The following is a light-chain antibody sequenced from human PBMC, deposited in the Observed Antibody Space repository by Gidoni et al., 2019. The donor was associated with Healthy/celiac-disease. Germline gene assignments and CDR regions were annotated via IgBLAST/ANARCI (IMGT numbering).Light chain of an antibody. V-gene: IGLV3-1*01. J-gene: IGLJ2*01. CDR3: QAWDSSTAI. Sequence: SYELTQPPSVSVSPGQTASITCSGDKVGDKYACWYQQKPGQSPVLVIYQDSKRPSGIPERFSGSNSGNTATLTISGTQAMDEADYYCQAWDSSTAIFGEGTKLTVL. CDR2: QDS. CDR1: KVGDKY.